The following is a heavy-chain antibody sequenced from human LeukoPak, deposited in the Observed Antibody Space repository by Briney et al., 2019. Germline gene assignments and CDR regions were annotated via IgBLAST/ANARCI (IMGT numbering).Heavy chain of an antibody. CDR3: ARGGRPDY. J-gene: IGHJ4*02. D-gene: IGHD3-10*01. CDR1: GFTFSSSW. CDR2: IKEDGREK. Sequence: GGSLRLSCATSGFTFSSSWMSWVRQAPGKGLECVANIKEDGREKYYVDSVKGRFTISRDNAKNSLYLQMSSLRAEDAAVYYCARGGRPDYWGQGTLVTVSS. V-gene: IGHV3-7*01.